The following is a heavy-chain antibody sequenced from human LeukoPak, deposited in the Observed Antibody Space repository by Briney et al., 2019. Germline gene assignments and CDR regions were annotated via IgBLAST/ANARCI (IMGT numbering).Heavy chain of an antibody. CDR2: ISGSGIST. CDR1: GFTFSDYY. J-gene: IGHJ4*02. D-gene: IGHD2-21*02. Sequence: GGSLRLSCAASGFTFSDYYMSWVRQAPGKGLEWVSAISGSGISTYYADSAKGLFTISRDNSKNTLYLQMNSLRAEDTALYYCAKGSMTYGFDYWGQGTLVTVSS. V-gene: IGHV3-23*01. CDR3: AKGSMTYGFDY.